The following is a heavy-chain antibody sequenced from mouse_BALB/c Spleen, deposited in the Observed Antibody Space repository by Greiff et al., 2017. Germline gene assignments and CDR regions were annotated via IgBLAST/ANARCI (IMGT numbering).Heavy chain of an antibody. J-gene: IGHJ1*01. CDR3: ARGRYYGSSFCWYVDV. D-gene: IGHD1-1*01. V-gene: IGHV1-14*01. CDR1: GYTFTSYV. CDR2: INPYNDGT. Sequence: EVQLQQSGPELVKPGASVKMSCKASGYTFTSYVMHWVKQKPGQGLEWIGYINPYNDGTKYNEKYYGKATLTSDKSSITAYMELSSLTYEDSAVYYGARGRYYGSSFCWYVDVWGAGTTVTVSA.